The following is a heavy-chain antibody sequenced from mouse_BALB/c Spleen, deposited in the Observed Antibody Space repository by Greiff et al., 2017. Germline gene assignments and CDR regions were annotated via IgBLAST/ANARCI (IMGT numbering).Heavy chain of an antibody. J-gene: IGHJ4*01. D-gene: IGHD1-1*01. CDR3: ARRTTVEDAMDD. CDR2: ISYSGST. V-gene: IGHV3-2*02. Sequence: EVKLEESGPGLVKPSQSLSLTCTVTGYSITSDYAWNWIRQFPGNKLEWMGYISYSGSTSYNPSLKSRISITRDTSKNQFFLQLNSVTTEDTATYYCARRTTVEDAMDDWGQGTSVTVSS. CDR1: GYSITSDYA.